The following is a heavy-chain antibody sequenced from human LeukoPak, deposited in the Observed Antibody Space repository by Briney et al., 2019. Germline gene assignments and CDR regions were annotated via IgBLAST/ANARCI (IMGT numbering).Heavy chain of an antibody. CDR2: IKQDGSEK. V-gene: IGHV3-7*01. Sequence: GGSLRLSCAASGFTFSSYWMSWVRQAPGKGLEWVANIKQDGSEKYYVDSVKGRFTISRDNAKNSLYLQMNSLRAEDTAVYYCAREAAMVTMIVVASFDYWGQGTLVTVSS. CDR3: AREAAMVTMIVVASFDY. D-gene: IGHD3-22*01. J-gene: IGHJ4*02. CDR1: GFTFSSYW.